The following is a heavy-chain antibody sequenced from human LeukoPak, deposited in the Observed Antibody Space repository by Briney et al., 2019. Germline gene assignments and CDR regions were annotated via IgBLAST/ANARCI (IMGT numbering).Heavy chain of an antibody. CDR1: GFTFSSYD. Sequence: RGSLRLSCAASGFTFSSYDMSWVRQAPGKGLERVSAISSSDGTTYYADPVKGRFTISRDTSKNTLYLQMNSLRAEDTAVYYCAKDRGLLSWFGELLHFFDHWGQGTLVTVSS. CDR2: ISSSDGTT. CDR3: AKDRGLLSWFGELLHFFDH. D-gene: IGHD3-10*01. V-gene: IGHV3-23*01. J-gene: IGHJ4*02.